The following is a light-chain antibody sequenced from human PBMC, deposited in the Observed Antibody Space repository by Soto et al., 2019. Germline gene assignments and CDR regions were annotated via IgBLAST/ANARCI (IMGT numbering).Light chain of an antibody. CDR3: QQYGSSVWT. CDR1: QRINSAY. V-gene: IGKV3-20*01. Sequence: ETVLTQSPGTLSLSPGERATLSCRASQRINSAYLAWYQQKPGQAPRLLIYGASSRATGIPDRFSGSGSGTDFALTISRLEPEDSAVYYCQQYGSSVWTFAQGTKVEI. CDR2: GAS. J-gene: IGKJ1*01.